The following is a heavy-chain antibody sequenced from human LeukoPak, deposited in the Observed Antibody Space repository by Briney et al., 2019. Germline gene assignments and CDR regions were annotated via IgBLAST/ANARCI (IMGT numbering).Heavy chain of an antibody. V-gene: IGHV1-2*02. J-gene: IGHJ5*02. CDR2: INPKSGGT. CDR1: GYTFNGYY. Sequence: ASVKVSCKASGYTFNGYYMHWVRQAPGQGLEWMGWINPKSGGTNYAQKFQGRVTMTGDTSINTAYMELTSLISDDTAVYYCGRPGRPQQHDDGDYNWFDTWGQGTRVTVSS. D-gene: IGHD4-17*01. CDR3: GRPGRPQQHDDGDYNWFDT.